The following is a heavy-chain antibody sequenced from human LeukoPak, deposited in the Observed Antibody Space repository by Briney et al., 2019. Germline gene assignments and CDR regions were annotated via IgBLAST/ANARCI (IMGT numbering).Heavy chain of an antibody. V-gene: IGHV4-39*01. D-gene: IGHD2-2*01. CDR1: GGSISSSSYY. Sequence: PSETLSLTCTVSGGSISSSSYYWGWIRQPPGKGLEWIGSIYYSGSTYYNPSLKSRVTISVDTSKNQFSLKLSSVTAADTTVYYCARRAVPVDAFDIWGQGTMVTVSS. J-gene: IGHJ3*02. CDR3: ARRAVPVDAFDI. CDR2: IYYSGST.